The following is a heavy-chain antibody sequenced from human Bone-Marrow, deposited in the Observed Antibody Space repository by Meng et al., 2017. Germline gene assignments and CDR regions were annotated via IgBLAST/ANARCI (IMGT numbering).Heavy chain of an antibody. Sequence: SETLSLTCTVSGGSISSSSYYWGWIRQPPGKGLEWFGSIYYSGSTYYNPSLKSRVTISVDTSKNQFSLKLSSVTAEDTAVYYCARDLLFYYDSSGPKGVDYWGQGTLVTVSS. D-gene: IGHD3-22*01. CDR2: IYYSGST. CDR3: ARDLLFYYDSSGPKGVDY. CDR1: GGSISSSSYY. V-gene: IGHV4-39*07. J-gene: IGHJ4*02.